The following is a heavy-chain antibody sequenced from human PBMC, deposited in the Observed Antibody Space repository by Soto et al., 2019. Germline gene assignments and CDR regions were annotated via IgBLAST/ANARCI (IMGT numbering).Heavy chain of an antibody. CDR1: GSAFDTFG. V-gene: IGHV3-30*03. CDR2: ISPNGNDK. CDR3: ATNRGRYPAYGY. J-gene: IGHJ4*01. Sequence: VQLVESGGGVVQPGRSLTLSCTASGSAFDTFGMHWVRQAPGKGLEWVTTISPNGNDKYYSDSVRGRFTISRDNSKNMLYLQMNSLRVEDTAVYYCATNRGRYPAYGYWGQGTQVAASS. D-gene: IGHD3-16*01.